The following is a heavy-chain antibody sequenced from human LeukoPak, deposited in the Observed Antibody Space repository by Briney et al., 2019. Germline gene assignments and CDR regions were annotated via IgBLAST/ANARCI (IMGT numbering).Heavy chain of an antibody. CDR1: GFTFSNFW. CDR3: ARGGNYGCVDY. Sequence: GGSLRLSCAASGFTFSNFWMYWVRQDPGQGEVWLARVNTDGGSTSYADSVKGRFIISRDNTENTLHLQMNSLRGEDTGLYYCARGGNYGCVDYWGQGTLVTVSS. CDR2: VNTDGGST. J-gene: IGHJ4*02. V-gene: IGHV3-74*01. D-gene: IGHD3-10*01.